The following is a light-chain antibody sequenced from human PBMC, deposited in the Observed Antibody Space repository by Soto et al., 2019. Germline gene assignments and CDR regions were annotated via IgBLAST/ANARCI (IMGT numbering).Light chain of an antibody. J-gene: IGKJ3*01. CDR3: QQTNSFPFT. Sequence: IQMTPSPSSVSASVGDRVTITGRASQGISRWLAWYQQKPGKAPKLLIYTASRLQSGVPSRFSGSGSGTDFTLTISSLQPDDFATYYCQQTNSFPFTVGPGTKVDIK. CDR2: TAS. CDR1: QGISRW. V-gene: IGKV1-12*01.